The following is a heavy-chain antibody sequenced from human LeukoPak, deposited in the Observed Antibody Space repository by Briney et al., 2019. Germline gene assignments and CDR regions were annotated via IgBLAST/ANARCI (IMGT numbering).Heavy chain of an antibody. CDR3: AGQRAWFGEWAFDY. CDR2: INYRGST. D-gene: IGHD3-10*01. CDR1: SVSISITNYY. J-gene: IGHJ4*02. Sequence: SETLSLTCTVSSVSISITNYYWGGIRQSPGKGLWWIGSINYRGSTYYNPSLKSRVTISVDTSKNQFSLKLTSVTAADTAVYYCAGQRAWFGEWAFDYWGQGTLVTVSS. V-gene: IGHV4-39*01.